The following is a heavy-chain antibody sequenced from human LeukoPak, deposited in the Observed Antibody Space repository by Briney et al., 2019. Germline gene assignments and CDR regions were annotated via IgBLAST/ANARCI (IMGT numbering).Heavy chain of an antibody. D-gene: IGHD3-10*01. CDR1: GFTFSRYG. Sequence: GGSLRLSCTASGFTFSRYGIHWVRQAPGKGLEWVAFIRYDGSNKYYGDSVQDRFTISRDNSKKTLYRQMNRLISNETSVYDCSKVGEYYGSGSLNWFASWGQGTLVTVPS. V-gene: IGHV3-30*02. CDR2: IRYDGSNK. J-gene: IGHJ5*01. CDR3: SKVGEYYGSGSLNWFAS.